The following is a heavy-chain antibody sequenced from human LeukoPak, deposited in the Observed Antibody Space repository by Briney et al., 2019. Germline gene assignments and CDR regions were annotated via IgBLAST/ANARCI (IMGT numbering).Heavy chain of an antibody. Sequence: SETLSLTCAVYGGSFSGYYWSWIRQPPGKGLEWIGEINHSGSTNYNPSLKSRVTISVDTSKNQFSLKLSSVTAADTAVYYCARGGDYVWGSYRCSNWFDPWGQGTLVTVSS. J-gene: IGHJ5*02. V-gene: IGHV4-34*01. CDR2: INHSGST. CDR3: ARGGDYVWGSYRCSNWFDP. CDR1: GGSFSGYY. D-gene: IGHD3-16*02.